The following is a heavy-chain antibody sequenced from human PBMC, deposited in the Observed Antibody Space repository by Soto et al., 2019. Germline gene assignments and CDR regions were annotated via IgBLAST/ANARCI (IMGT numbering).Heavy chain of an antibody. D-gene: IGHD3-16*01. CDR3: AMVDVYVTPSPQDV. J-gene: IGHJ6*02. CDR2: INAYNGNT. V-gene: IGHV1-18*01. Sequence: QVQLVQSGAEVKNPGASVKVSCKASGYSFTRYGIGWARQAPGQGLESMGWINAYNGNTNYAQNLQGRLTLTTDTSTTTAYMELRSLRSNDTAIYYCAMVDVYVTPSPQDVWGQGTTVTVSS. CDR1: GYSFTRYG.